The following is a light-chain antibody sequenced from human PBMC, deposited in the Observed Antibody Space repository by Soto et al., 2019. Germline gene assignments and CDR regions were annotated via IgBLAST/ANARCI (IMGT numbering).Light chain of an antibody. CDR2: DVS. CDR1: SSDVGGYNY. J-gene: IGLJ2*01. Sequence: QSALTQPRSVSGSPGQSVTISCTGTSSDVGGYNYVSWYQQHPGKAPKLMIYDVSKRPSGVPDRFSGSKSGNTASLTISGLQAEDEADYYCCSYAGSYTHVVFGGGTKVIVL. CDR3: CSYAGSYTHVV. V-gene: IGLV2-11*01.